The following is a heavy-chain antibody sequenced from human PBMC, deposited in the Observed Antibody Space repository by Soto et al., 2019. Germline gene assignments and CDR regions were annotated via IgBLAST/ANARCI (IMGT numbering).Heavy chain of an antibody. CDR2: IYYSGST. D-gene: IGHD2-8*01. J-gene: IGHJ4*02. CDR3: ARRRYAYYFAY. Sequence: PSETLSLTCTVSGGSISSSSYYWGWIRQPPGKGLEWIGSIYYSGSTYYNPSLKSRVTISVDTSKNQFSLKLSSVTAADTAVYYCARRRYAYYFAYWGQGTLVTVSS. CDR1: GGSISSSSYY. V-gene: IGHV4-39*01.